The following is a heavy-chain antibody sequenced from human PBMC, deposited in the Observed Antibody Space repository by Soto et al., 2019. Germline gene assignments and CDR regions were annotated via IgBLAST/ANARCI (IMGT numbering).Heavy chain of an antibody. CDR3: VKTYYDFWSGYYDY. D-gene: IGHD3-3*01. CDR2: ISSNGGST. V-gene: IGHV3-64D*09. J-gene: IGHJ4*02. Sequence: GGSLRLSCSASGFTFSSYAMHWVRQAPGKGLEYVSAISSNGGSTYYADSVKGRFTISRDNTKNTLYLQMSSLRAEDTAVYDCVKTYYDFWSGYYDYWGQGTLVTVSS. CDR1: GFTFSSYA.